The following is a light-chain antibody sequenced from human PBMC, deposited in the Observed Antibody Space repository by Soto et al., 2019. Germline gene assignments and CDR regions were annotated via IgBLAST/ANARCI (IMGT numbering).Light chain of an antibody. CDR3: QQYNSYSWT. V-gene: IGKV1-5*01. Sequence: DIKMTQSPSTLSGSVGDRVTITCRASQTISSWLAWYQQKPGKAPKLLIYDASSFESGVPSRFSGSGSGTEFTLTISSLQPDDFATYYCQQYNSYSWTFGQGTKVDIK. J-gene: IGKJ1*01. CDR1: QTISSW. CDR2: DAS.